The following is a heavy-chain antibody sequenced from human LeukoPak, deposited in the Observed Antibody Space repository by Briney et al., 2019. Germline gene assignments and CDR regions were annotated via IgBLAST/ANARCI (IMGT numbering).Heavy chain of an antibody. CDR2: IYYSGST. J-gene: IGHJ4*02. CDR1: GGSISSSNYY. V-gene: IGHV4-39*07. D-gene: IGHD3-10*01. Sequence: SETLSLTCTVSGGSISSSNYYWGWIRQPPRKGLEWIGSIYYSGSTYYNPSLKSRVTISVDTSKNQFSLKLSSVTAADTAVYYCARVGTYGSGSYLSWLDYWGQGTLVTVSS. CDR3: ARVGTYGSGSYLSWLDY.